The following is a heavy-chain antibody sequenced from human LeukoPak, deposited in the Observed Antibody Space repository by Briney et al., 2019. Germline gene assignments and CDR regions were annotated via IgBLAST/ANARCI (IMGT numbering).Heavy chain of an antibody. D-gene: IGHD3-22*01. V-gene: IGHV1-18*01. CDR1: GYTFTSYG. J-gene: IGHJ3*02. Sequence: ASVKVSCKASGYTFTSYGISWVRQAPGQGLEWMGWISAYNGNTNYAQKLQGRVTMTTDTSTSTAYMELRSLRSDDTAVYYCAREPTSITMIGGGGAFDIWGQGTMVTVSS. CDR2: ISAYNGNT. CDR3: AREPTSITMIGGGGAFDI.